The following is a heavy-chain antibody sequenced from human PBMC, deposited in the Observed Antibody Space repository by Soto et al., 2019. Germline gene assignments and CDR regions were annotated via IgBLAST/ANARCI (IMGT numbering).Heavy chain of an antibody. V-gene: IGHV1-69*13. J-gene: IGHJ5*02. D-gene: IGHD2-2*01. CDR1: GGTFSSYA. Sequence: SVKVSCKASGGTFSSYAISWVRQAPGQGLEWMGGIIPIFGTANYAQKFQGRVTITADESTSTAYMELRSLRSDDTAVYYCARARREVVLVWFDPWGQGTLVTVSS. CDR2: IIPIFGTA. CDR3: ARARREVVLVWFDP.